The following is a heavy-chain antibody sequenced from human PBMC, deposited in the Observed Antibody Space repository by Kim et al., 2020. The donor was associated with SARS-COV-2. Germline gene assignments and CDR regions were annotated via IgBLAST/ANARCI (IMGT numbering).Heavy chain of an antibody. Sequence: GGSLRLSCAASGFTFSDYYMSWIRQAPGKGLEWVAYISSSSSYTNYAYSVKGRFTISRYNAKTPLYLQMNSLRAEATAVYYCARVGYDYVWGSYRDYYYYYGMEVWVGGSKVTL. V-gene: IGHV3-11*05. CDR2: ISSSSSYT. CDR3: ARVGYDYVWGSYRDYYYYYGMEV. D-gene: IGHD3-16*02. J-gene: IGHJ6*02. CDR1: GFTFSDYY.